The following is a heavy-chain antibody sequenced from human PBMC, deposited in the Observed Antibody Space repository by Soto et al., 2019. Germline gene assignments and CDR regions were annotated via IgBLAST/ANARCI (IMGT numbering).Heavy chain of an antibody. CDR3: ARGILGMAHAFDI. V-gene: IGHV4-34*01. J-gene: IGHJ3*02. CDR1: GGSFSGYY. Sequence: SETLSLTCAVYGGSFSGYYWSWIRQPPGKGLEWIGEINHSGSTNYNPSLKSRVTISVDTSKNQFSLKLSSVTAADTAVYYCARGILGMAHAFDIWGQGTMVTVSS. CDR2: INHSGST. D-gene: IGHD7-27*01.